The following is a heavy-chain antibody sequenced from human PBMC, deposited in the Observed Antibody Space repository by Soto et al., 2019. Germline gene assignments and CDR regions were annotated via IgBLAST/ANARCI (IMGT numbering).Heavy chain of an antibody. CDR2: IIPIFGTA. V-gene: IGHV1-69*13. J-gene: IGHJ6*02. CDR1: GGTFSSYA. CDR3: AREMATIYYYYGMDV. Sequence: GASVKVSCKASGGTFSSYAISWLRQAPGQGLEWMGGIIPIFGTANYAQKFQGRVTITADESTSTAYMELSSLRSEDTAVYYCAREMATIYYYYGMDVWGQGTTVTVSS. D-gene: IGHD5-12*01.